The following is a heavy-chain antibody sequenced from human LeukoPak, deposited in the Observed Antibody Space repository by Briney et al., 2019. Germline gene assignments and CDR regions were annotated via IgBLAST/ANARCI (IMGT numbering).Heavy chain of an antibody. CDR2: IKKDGSEE. D-gene: IGHD1-14*01. CDR1: GFTLSSYV. Sequence: PGGSLRLSCAASGFTLSSYVLSWVRQAPGRGLEWVANIKKDGSEENYLDAVKGRFTVSRDNAKNSLFLQMNSLRGEDTAVSYCARGNQNRNALYLWGQGTMVTISS. CDR3: ARGNQNRNALYL. V-gene: IGHV3-7*01. J-gene: IGHJ3*01.